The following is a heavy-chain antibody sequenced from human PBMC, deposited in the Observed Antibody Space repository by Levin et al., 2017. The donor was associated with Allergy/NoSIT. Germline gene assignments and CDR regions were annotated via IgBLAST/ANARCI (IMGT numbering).Heavy chain of an antibody. J-gene: IGHJ4*02. V-gene: IGHV3-11*01. CDR2: ISTTGSYI. D-gene: IGHD3-10*01. CDR1: GFTFSDYY. Sequence: LSLTCEVSGFTFSDYYMSWIRQAPGKGLEWISYISTTGSYISYTDSVKGRFTISRDNAKNSVYLQMNSLGVGDTAVYYCARDLGDSGRHFFDHWGQGILVTVSS. CDR3: ARDLGDSGRHFFDH.